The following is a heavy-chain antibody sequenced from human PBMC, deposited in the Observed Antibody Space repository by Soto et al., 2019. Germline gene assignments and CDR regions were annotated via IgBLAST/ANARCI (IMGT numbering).Heavy chain of an antibody. CDR3: ARDLSAFDI. CDR2: ISYDGSNK. J-gene: IGHJ3*02. CDR1: GFTFSSYA. V-gene: IGHV3-30-3*01. Sequence: PGGSLRLSCEASGFTFSSYAMHWVRQAPGKGLEWVAVISYDGSNKYYADSVKGRFTISRDNSKNTLYLQMNSLRAEDTAVYYCARDLSAFDIWGQGTMVTVSS.